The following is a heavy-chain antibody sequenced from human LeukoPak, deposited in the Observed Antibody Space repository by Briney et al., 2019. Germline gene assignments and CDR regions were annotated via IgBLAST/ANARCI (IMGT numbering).Heavy chain of an antibody. V-gene: IGHV1-2*02. CDR3: AKTRRDGYNCDLDF. J-gene: IGHJ4*02. Sequence: ASVTVSCTSSGYSFTGHHIHWVRQAPGQGLEWMGWINPNSGGTNYAQKFQGRVTMTRDTSISTAYMELSRLTSDDTALYYCAKTRRDGYNCDLDFWGQGTLVTVSS. CDR1: GYSFTGHH. CDR2: INPNSGGT. D-gene: IGHD5-24*01.